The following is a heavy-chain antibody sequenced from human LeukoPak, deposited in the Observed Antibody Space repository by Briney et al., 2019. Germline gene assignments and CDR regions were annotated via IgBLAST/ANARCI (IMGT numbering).Heavy chain of an antibody. J-gene: IGHJ6*03. Sequence: SETLSLTCTVSGGSISSSSYYWGWIRQPPGKGLEWIGSIYYSGTTYYNPSLQSRVTISVDTSKNQFSLKLSSVTAADTAVYYCARRVGRYFGERAYYYYYMDVWGKGTTVTISS. CDR2: IYYSGTT. D-gene: IGHD3-10*01. CDR3: ARRVGRYFGERAYYYYYMDV. CDR1: GGSISSSSYY. V-gene: IGHV4-39*07.